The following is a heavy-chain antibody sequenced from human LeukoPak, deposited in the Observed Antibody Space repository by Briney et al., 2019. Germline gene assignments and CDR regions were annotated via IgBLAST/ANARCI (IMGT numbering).Heavy chain of an antibody. J-gene: IGHJ4*02. D-gene: IGHD5-18*01. V-gene: IGHV3-74*01. CDR3: TSDTVNTAVGIDY. CDR2: MNADGSTS. Sequence: GGSLRLSCAGSGFTFSRHWMHWVRQAPGKGLVWVSRMNADGSTSNYADSVKGRFTISRDNARNTPHLQMDSLSAEDTAVYYCTSDTVNTAVGIDYWGQGTLVTVSS. CDR1: GFTFSRHW.